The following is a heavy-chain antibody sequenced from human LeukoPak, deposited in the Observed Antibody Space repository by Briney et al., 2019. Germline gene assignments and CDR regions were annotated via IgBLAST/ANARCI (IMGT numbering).Heavy chain of an antibody. CDR1: GFTFSSYA. D-gene: IGHD3-10*01. V-gene: IGHV3-23*01. Sequence: PGGSLRLSCAASGFTFSSYAMSWVRQAPGKGLEWVSAISGSGGSTYYADSVKGRFTISRDNSKNTLYLQMNSLRAEDTAVYYCAKVPFTMVRGVIIRWFDPWGQGTLVTASS. CDR3: AKVPFTMVRGVIIRWFDP. CDR2: ISGSGGST. J-gene: IGHJ5*02.